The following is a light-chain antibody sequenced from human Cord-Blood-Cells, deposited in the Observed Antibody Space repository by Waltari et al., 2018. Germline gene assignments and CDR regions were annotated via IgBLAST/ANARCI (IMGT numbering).Light chain of an antibody. J-gene: IGLJ3*02. CDR3: CSYAGSYTPWV. Sequence: QSALTQPRSVSGSPGQSVTISCTGTSSDVGGYNYVSWYQQHPGKAPKLMIYDVSKRPPGGPDRFSGSKSGNAASLTISGLQAEDEADYYCCSYAGSYTPWVFGGGTKLTGL. CDR2: DVS. V-gene: IGLV2-11*01. CDR1: SSDVGGYNY.